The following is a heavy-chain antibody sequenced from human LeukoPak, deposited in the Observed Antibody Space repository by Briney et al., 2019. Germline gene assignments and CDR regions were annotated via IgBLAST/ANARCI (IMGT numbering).Heavy chain of an antibody. J-gene: IGHJ4*02. V-gene: IGHV3-7*01. D-gene: IGHD3-3*01. CDR3: AREGFRVYDFWSGYYTY. CDR2: IKEDGSEK. CDR1: GFTFTSYW. Sequence: GGSLRLSCAASGFTFTSYWMSWVRQVPGKGLEWVANIKEDGSEKYYVDSVKGRFTISRDNAKNSLHLQMNSLRAEDTAVYYCAREGFRVYDFWSGYYTYWGQGTLVTVSS.